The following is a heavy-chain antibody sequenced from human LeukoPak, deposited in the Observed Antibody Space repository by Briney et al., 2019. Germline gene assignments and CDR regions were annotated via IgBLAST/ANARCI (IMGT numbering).Heavy chain of an antibody. V-gene: IGHV3-66*01. D-gene: IGHD6-25*01. CDR1: GFSVTVNS. J-gene: IGHJ4*02. Sequence: GGSLRLSCAASGFSVTVNSMSWVRQAPGKGLEWVSVIYGGDITYYADSVRGRFTISRDSSKNTLYLQINSLRVEDTAVYFCARDTPAAGTRYFDNWGRGTLVTVSS. CDR3: ARDTPAAGTRYFDN. CDR2: IYGGDIT.